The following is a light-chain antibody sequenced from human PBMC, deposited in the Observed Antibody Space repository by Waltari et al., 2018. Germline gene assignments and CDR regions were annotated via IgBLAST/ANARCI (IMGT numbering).Light chain of an antibody. J-gene: IGKJ2*01. V-gene: IGKV1-16*01. CDR3: QHYNSYPLN. Sequence: DIQMTQSPSSLSASVGDRVTITCRASQDISNYLAWFQQKPGKAPKSLIYAASILQSGVPSRFSGSGSGTDFTLTISSLQPEEFATYYCQHYNSYPLNFGRGTKLEIK. CDR1: QDISNY. CDR2: AAS.